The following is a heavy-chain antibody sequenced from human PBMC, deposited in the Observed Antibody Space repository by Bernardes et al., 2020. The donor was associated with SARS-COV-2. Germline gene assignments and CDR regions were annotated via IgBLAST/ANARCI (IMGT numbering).Heavy chain of an antibody. CDR2: ISAYNGNT. V-gene: IGHV1-18*01. CDR3: ASWMVRGFSAFDI. D-gene: IGHD3-10*01. CDR1: GYTFTSYG. Sequence: ASVKVSCKASGYTFTSYGISWVRQAPGQGLEWMGWISAYNGNTNYAQKRPGRVTMTTDTSTRTAYMELGRLSSDDTAVYYCASWMVRGFSAFDIWGQGTMVTVSS. J-gene: IGHJ3*02.